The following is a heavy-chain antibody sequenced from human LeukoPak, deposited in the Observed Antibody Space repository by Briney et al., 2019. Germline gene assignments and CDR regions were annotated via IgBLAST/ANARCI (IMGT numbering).Heavy chain of an antibody. Sequence: PGGSLRLSCAASGFTFSSYGMSWVRQAPGKGLEWVSAISGSGGSTYYADSVKGRFTISRDNSKNTLYLQMNSLRAEDTAVYYCAKKGSVITTLHYFDYWGQGTLVTVSS. D-gene: IGHD3-22*01. J-gene: IGHJ4*02. CDR1: GFTFSSYG. CDR2: ISGSGGST. CDR3: AKKGSVITTLHYFDY. V-gene: IGHV3-23*01.